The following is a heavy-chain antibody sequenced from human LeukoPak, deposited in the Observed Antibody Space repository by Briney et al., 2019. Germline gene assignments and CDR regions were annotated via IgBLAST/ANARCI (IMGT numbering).Heavy chain of an antibody. CDR3: AKDQGARYYGSGSSWFDP. CDR1: GFPFTNDW. CDR2: ITSDGSGS. J-gene: IGHJ5*02. D-gene: IGHD3-10*01. V-gene: IGHV3-74*01. Sequence: WRSLRLSCAASGFPFTNDWMHWVRQAPGKGLVWLSHITSDGSGSSYADSVKGRFTISRDNAKYTLYLQMNSLRAEDTAVYYCAKDQGARYYGSGSSWFDPWGQGTLVTVSS.